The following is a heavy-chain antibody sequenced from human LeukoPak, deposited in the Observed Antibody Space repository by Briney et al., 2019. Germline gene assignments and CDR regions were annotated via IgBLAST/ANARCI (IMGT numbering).Heavy chain of an antibody. CDR1: GGSISSYY. D-gene: IGHD3-10*01. J-gene: IGHJ4*02. CDR3: AREGGAMVRGLFLGKNVDDY. Sequence: SETLSLTCTVSGGSISSYYWSWIRQPAGKGLEWIGRIYTSGSTNYNPSLKSRVTISVDTSKNQFSLKLSSVTAADTAVYYCAREGGAMVRGLFLGKNVDDYWGQGTLVTVSS. V-gene: IGHV4-4*07. CDR2: IYTSGST.